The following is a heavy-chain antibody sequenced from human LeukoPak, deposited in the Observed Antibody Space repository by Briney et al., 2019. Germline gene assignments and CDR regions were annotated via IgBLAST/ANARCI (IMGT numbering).Heavy chain of an antibody. D-gene: IGHD2-21*02. Sequence: GGPLRLSCAASGFTFSSYWMSWVRQAPGRGLEWVANIKQDGSEKYYVDSVKGRFTISRDNAKNSLSLQMNSLRAEDTAVYYCARDCGGDPDAFDIWGQGTMVTVSS. CDR1: GFTFSSYW. J-gene: IGHJ3*02. V-gene: IGHV3-7*04. CDR3: ARDCGGDPDAFDI. CDR2: IKQDGSEK.